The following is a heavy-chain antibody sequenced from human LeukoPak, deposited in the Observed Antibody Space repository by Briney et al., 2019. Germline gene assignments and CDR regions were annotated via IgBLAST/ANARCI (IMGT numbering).Heavy chain of an antibody. J-gene: IGHJ6*03. CDR1: GFSFSFSN. Sequence: GGSLRLSCAASGFSFSFSNMNWVRQAPGKGLEWVSYISSTNGHTYYADSVNGRFTISRDNAKNSLYLQMNSLRAEDTAVYYCARELRYYMDVWGKGTTVTISS. V-gene: IGHV3-21*01. CDR2: ISSTNGHT. CDR3: ARELRYYMDV.